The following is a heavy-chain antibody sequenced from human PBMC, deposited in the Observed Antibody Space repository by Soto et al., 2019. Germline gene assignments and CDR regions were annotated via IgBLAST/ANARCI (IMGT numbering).Heavy chain of an antibody. CDR2: INSDGSST. V-gene: IGHV3-74*01. CDR1: GFTFSSYW. CDR3: ASKVATASHYYYYYYMDV. J-gene: IGHJ6*03. Sequence: GGSLRLSCAASGFTFSSYWMHWVRQAPGKGLVWVSRINSDGSSTSYADSVKGRFTISRDNAKNTLYLQMNSLRAEDTAVYYCASKVATASHYYYYYYMDVWGKGTTVTVSS. D-gene: IGHD5-12*01.